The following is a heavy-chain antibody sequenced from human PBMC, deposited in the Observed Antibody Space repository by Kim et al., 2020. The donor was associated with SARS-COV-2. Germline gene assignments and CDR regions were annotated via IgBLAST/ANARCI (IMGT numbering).Heavy chain of an antibody. Sequence: YADSVKGRFTISRDNSKNTLYLQMNRLRAEDTAVYYCAKGHGFVEYGMDVWGQGTTVTVSS. D-gene: IGHD3-3*01. CDR3: AKGHGFVEYGMDV. V-gene: IGHV3-23*01. J-gene: IGHJ6*02.